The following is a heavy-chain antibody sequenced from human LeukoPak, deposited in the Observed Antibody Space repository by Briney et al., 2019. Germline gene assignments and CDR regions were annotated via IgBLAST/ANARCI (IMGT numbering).Heavy chain of an antibody. CDR3: ARGDYDFWSGYYTQLAS. Sequence: SVKVSCKASGGTFSSYAISWVRQAPGQGLEWMGGIIPIFGTANYAQKFQGRVTITADESTGTAYMELSSLRSEDTAVYYCARGDYDFWSGYYTQLASWGQGTLVTVSS. V-gene: IGHV1-69*01. CDR2: IIPIFGTA. CDR1: GGTFSSYA. J-gene: IGHJ5*02. D-gene: IGHD3-3*01.